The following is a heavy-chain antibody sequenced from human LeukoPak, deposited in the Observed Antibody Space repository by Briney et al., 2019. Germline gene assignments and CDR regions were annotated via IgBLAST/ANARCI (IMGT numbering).Heavy chain of an antibody. V-gene: IGHV1-2*02. Sequence: GASVKVSCKASGYTFTGYYMHWVRQAPGQGLEWMGWINPNSGGTNYAQKFQGRVTMTRDTSISTAYMELSRLRSDDTAVYYCARVLDYYGSGSSFDYWGQGTLVTVSS. CDR1: GYTFTGYY. D-gene: IGHD3-10*01. CDR2: INPNSGGT. J-gene: IGHJ4*02. CDR3: ARVLDYYGSGSSFDY.